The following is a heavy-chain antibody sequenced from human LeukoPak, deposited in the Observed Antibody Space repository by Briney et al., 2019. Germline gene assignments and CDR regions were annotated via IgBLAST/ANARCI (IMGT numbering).Heavy chain of an antibody. Sequence: GGSLRLSCAASGFTFSGVAMHWVRQAPGKGLEWVAVISYDGRNKYYADSAKGRFTISRDNSKKTLYLQMDSLRGEDTAVYYCAKDSSTSNPYYGLDVWAKGPRSPSP. D-gene: IGHD4-11*01. CDR2: ISYDGRNK. CDR1: GFTFSGVA. CDR3: AKDSSTSNPYYGLDV. V-gene: IGHV3-30*04. J-gene: IGHJ6*02.